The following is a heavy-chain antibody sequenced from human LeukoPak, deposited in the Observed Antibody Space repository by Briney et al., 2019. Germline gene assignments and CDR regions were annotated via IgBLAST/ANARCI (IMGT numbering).Heavy chain of an antibody. V-gene: IGHV3-64D*09. J-gene: IGHJ4*02. D-gene: IGHD5-12*01. CDR3: VKGGYGGYTLGIDY. Sequence: QPGGSLRLSCSASGFTFSSYTMHWVRQAPGKGLEYVSAISTSGGSSYYADSVKDRFTISRENSKNTLYLQMSSLRAEDTAVYYCVKGGYGGYTLGIDYWGQGTLVTVSS. CDR1: GFTFSSYT. CDR2: ISTSGGSS.